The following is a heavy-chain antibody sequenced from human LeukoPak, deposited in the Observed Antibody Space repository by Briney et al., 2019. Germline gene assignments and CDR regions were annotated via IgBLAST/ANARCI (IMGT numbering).Heavy chain of an antibody. Sequence: SVKVSCKASGGTFSSYAISWVRQAPGQGLEWMGRIIPIFGTANYSQKFQGRVTITTDESTSTAYMELSSLRSEDTAVYYCARDRWSGSPLGYWGQGTLVTVSS. D-gene: IGHD1-26*01. CDR2: IIPIFGTA. CDR1: GGTFSSYA. CDR3: ARDRWSGSPLGY. V-gene: IGHV1-69*05. J-gene: IGHJ4*02.